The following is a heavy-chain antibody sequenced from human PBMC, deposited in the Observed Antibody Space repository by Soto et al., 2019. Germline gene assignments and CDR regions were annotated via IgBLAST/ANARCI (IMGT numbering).Heavy chain of an antibody. CDR3: AKGGALTGFYFDY. J-gene: IGHJ4*02. V-gene: IGHV3-23*01. CDR2: ISGGGGST. Sequence: VSLRLSCAASGFTFISYAMSWVRQAPGKGLEWVSAISGGGGSTYYADSVKGRFTISRDNSKKTLYLQMKSLRAEDTAVYYCAKGGALTGFYFDYWGQGTRVTVSS. D-gene: IGHD3-9*01. CDR1: GFTFISYA.